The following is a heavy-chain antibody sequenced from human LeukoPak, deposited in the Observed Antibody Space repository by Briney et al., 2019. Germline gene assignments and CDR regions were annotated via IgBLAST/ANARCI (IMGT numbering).Heavy chain of an antibody. CDR3: AREGQQLATWYYGMGV. J-gene: IGHJ6*04. V-gene: IGHV3-48*03. Sequence: GGSLRLSCAASGFTFSSYEMNWVRQAPGKGLEWGSYISSSGSTIYYADSVKGRFTISRDNAKNSLYLQMNSLRAEDTAVYYCAREGQQLATWYYGMGVWGKGTTVTVSS. D-gene: IGHD6-13*01. CDR1: GFTFSSYE. CDR2: ISSSGSTI.